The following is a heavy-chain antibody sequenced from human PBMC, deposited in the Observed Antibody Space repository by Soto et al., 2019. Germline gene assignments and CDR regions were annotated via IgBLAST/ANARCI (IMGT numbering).Heavy chain of an antibody. D-gene: IGHD1-26*01. V-gene: IGHV1-2*02. CDR2: IGPESGAT. Sequence: ASVKVSCKASGYTFTGHYIHWVREAPEQGPEWMGEIGPESGATRYAQRFQGRVTMTRDMSITTVCMELNNLSPDDTAVYYCGRGRSGQIVVFYWGQGTPVTVSS. J-gene: IGHJ4*02. CDR1: GYTFTGHY. CDR3: GRGRSGQIVVFY.